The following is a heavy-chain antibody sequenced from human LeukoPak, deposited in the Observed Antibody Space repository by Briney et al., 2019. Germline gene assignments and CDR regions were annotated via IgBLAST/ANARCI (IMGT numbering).Heavy chain of an antibody. J-gene: IGHJ6*02. V-gene: IGHV3-30*03. CDR1: GFTFSNFD. Sequence: GGSLRLSCAASGFTFSNFDMHWVRQAPGEGLEWVAVISHDGSNKFYVDSVKGRFTISRDNSQNTLYLQMNRLRGEDTAVYYCARGGYYAMDVWGQGTTVTVSS. CDR2: ISHDGSNK. CDR3: ARGGYYAMDV.